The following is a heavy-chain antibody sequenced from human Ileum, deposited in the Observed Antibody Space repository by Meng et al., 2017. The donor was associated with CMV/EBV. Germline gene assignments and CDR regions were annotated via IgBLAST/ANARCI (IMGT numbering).Heavy chain of an antibody. CDR3: VGVGAP. J-gene: IGHJ4*02. D-gene: IGHD1-26*01. V-gene: IGHV3-66*01. CDR1: GFIVSSTY. CDR2: IYASGST. Sequence: EVQPVESGGGLVQPGGSLRLSCEASGFIVSSTYMTWVRQAPGKGLEWVSVIYASGSTFYADSVKGRFTISRDNSENTLFLQMSSLRVEDTAVYYCVGVGAPGGQGTLVTVSS.